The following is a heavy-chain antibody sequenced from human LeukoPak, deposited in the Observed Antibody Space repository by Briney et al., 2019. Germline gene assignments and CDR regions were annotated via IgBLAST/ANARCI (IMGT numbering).Heavy chain of an antibody. CDR1: GFTFSSYA. CDR3: SRGNYFDY. Sequence: GGSLRLSCAASGFTFSSYAMSWVRQAPGKGLVWVSVINGDGSRTIYADSVKGRFTISRDNAKNTLYLQMASLSAEDTAVCYCSRGNYFDYWGQGALVTVSS. J-gene: IGHJ4*02. CDR2: INGDGSRT. V-gene: IGHV3-74*01.